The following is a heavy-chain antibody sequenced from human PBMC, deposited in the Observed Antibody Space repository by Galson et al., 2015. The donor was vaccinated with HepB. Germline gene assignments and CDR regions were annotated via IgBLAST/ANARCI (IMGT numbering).Heavy chain of an antibody. CDR3: ARVRSIYCSSTSCYYRAPFVY. Sequence: SVKVSCKASGYTFTSYAMHWVRQAPGQRLEWMGWINAGNGNTKYSQKFQGRVTITRDTSASTAYMELSSLRSEDTAVYYYARVRSIYCSSTSCYYRAPFVYWGQGTLVTVSS. J-gene: IGHJ4*02. D-gene: IGHD2-2*01. V-gene: IGHV1-3*01. CDR2: INAGNGNT. CDR1: GYTFTSYA.